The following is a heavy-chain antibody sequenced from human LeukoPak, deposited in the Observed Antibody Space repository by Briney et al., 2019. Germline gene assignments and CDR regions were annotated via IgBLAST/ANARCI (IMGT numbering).Heavy chain of an antibody. CDR1: GYTFTSYD. D-gene: IGHD2-8*01. J-gene: IGHJ6*02. Sequence: ASVKVSCKASGYTFTSYDINWVRQATGQGLEWMGWMNPNSGNTGYAQKFQGRVTMARNTSISTAYMELSSLRSEDTAVYYCARGYQDMVYAIRRYYGMDVWGQGTTVTVSS. CDR2: MNPNSGNT. V-gene: IGHV1-8*01. CDR3: ARGYQDMVYAIRRYYGMDV.